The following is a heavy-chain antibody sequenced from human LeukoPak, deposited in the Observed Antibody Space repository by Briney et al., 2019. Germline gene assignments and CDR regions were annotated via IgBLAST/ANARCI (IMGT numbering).Heavy chain of an antibody. CDR3: AKDGGGTIFGMVIILHYMDV. CDR2: ISGSGGST. D-gene: IGHD3-3*01. J-gene: IGHJ6*03. V-gene: IGHV3-23*01. Sequence: GGSLRLSCAASGFTFSSYWMSWVRQAPGKGLEWVSTISGSGGSTYYADSVKGRFTISRDNSKNTLYLQMNSLRAEDTAVYSCAKDGGGTIFGMVIILHYMDVWGKGTTVTVSS. CDR1: GFTFSSYW.